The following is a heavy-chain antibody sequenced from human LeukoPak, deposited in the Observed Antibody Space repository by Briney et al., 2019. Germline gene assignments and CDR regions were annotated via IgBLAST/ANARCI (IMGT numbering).Heavy chain of an antibody. CDR2: IYTSGST. CDR3: ARVVVAATTLYYYYYYMDV. D-gene: IGHD2-15*01. J-gene: IGHJ6*03. Sequence: ASETLSLTCTVSGGPISSYYWSWIRQPAGKGLEWIGRIYTSGSTNYNPSLKSRVTISVDTSKNQFSLKLSSVTAADTAVYYCARVVVAATTLYYYYYYMDVWGKGTTVTISS. CDR1: GGPISSYY. V-gene: IGHV4-4*07.